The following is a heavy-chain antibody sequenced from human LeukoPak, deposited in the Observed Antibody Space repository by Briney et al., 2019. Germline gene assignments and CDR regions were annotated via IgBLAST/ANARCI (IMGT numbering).Heavy chain of an antibody. CDR3: ARRLSGLSGSGYYRNWFDP. CDR2: IYYSGST. D-gene: IGHD3-22*01. CDR1: GGSISSYY. V-gene: IGHV4-59*08. Sequence: SETLSLTCTVSGGSISSYYWSWIRQPPGKGLEWIGYIYYSGSTNYNPSLKSRVTISVDTSKNQFSLKLSSVTAADTAVYYCARRLSGLSGSGYYRNWFDPWGQGTLVTVSS. J-gene: IGHJ5*02.